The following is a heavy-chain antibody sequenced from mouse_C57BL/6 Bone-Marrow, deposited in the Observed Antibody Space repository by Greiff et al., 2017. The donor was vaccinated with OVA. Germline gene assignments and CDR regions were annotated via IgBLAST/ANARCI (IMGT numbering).Heavy chain of an antibody. D-gene: IGHD4-1*01. CDR3: AMIPWDVGAY. CDR2: INPSSGYT. J-gene: IGHJ3*01. Sequence: VQLQESGAELAKPGASVKLSCKASGYTFTSYWMHWVKQRPGQGLEWIGYINPSSGYTKYNQKFKDKATLTVDKSSSTAYMQLSSLTSEDSAVYYCAMIPWDVGAYWGQGTLVTVSA. V-gene: IGHV1-7*01. CDR1: GYTFTSYW.